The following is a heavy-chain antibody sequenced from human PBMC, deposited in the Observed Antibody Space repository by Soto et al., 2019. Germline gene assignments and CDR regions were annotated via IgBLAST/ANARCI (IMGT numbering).Heavy chain of an antibody. CDR1: GFTFSSYA. CDR3: ARVEYPGGYDAFDI. Sequence: QVQLVESGGGVVQPGRSLRLSCAASGFTFSSYAMHWVRQAPGKGLEWVAVISYDGSNKYYADSVKGRFTISRDNSKNTLYLKMNSLRAEDTAVYYCARVEYPGGYDAFDICGQGTMVTVSS. CDR2: ISYDGSNK. V-gene: IGHV3-30-3*01. D-gene: IGHD3-10*01. J-gene: IGHJ3*02.